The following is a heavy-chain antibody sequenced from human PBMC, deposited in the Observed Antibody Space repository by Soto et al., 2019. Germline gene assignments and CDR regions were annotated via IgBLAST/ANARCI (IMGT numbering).Heavy chain of an antibody. V-gene: IGHV3-48*02. CDR2: ITSSSSTI. D-gene: IGHD1-26*01. CDR1: GFTFTSNS. J-gene: IGHJ4*02. CDR3: ARGRVGPAYFDS. Sequence: LGGSLRLSCAASGFTFTSNSMNWVRQAPGKGLEWISYITSSSSTIYYADSVKGRFTISRDNAKNSLYLQMNSLRDDDTAVYYCARGRVGPAYFDSSGQGALVTVSS.